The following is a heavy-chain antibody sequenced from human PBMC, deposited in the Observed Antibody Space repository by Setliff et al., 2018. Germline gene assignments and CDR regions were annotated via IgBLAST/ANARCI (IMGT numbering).Heavy chain of an antibody. CDR2: IWHDGTNK. Sequence: GGSLRLSCAASGLTLINNGFHWVRQAPGKGLEWVAIIWHDGTNKYYADSVKGRFDISRDSSKNTVYLQMNSLTAEDTAMYYCARDGPLYDNFWNAPGYMDVWGKGTTVTVSS. CDR1: GLTLINNG. V-gene: IGHV3-33*01. D-gene: IGHD3-3*01. J-gene: IGHJ6*03. CDR3: ARDGPLYDNFWNAPGYMDV.